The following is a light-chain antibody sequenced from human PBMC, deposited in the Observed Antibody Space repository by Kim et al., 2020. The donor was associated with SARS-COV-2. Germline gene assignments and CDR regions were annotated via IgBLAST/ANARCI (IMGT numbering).Light chain of an antibody. Sequence: ETTLTHSPAFMSATPGDKVNISCKASQDIDDDMNWCHQKPGEAAIFITQEATTLTPGIPPRFSGSGYGTDFTPTMNNIESEDPAYNFCPQHDNFPLAWTFGQGTKVDIK. J-gene: IGKJ1*01. CDR2: EAT. V-gene: IGKV5-2*01. CDR3: PQHDNFPLAWT. CDR1: QDIDDD.